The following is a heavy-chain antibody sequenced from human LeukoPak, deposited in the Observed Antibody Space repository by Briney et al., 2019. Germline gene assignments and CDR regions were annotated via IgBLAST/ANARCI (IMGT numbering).Heavy chain of an antibody. V-gene: IGHV4-31*11. CDR1: GGSISSGGYY. D-gene: IGHD3-22*01. CDR3: ARLSPHYYDSSGTYNWFDP. J-gene: IGHJ5*02. Sequence: PSETLSLTCAVSGGSISSGGYYWSWIRQHPGKGLEWIGYIYYSGSTNYNPSLKSRVTISVDTSKNQFSLKLSSVTAADTAVYYCARLSPHYYDSSGTYNWFDPWGQGTLVTVSS. CDR2: IYYSGST.